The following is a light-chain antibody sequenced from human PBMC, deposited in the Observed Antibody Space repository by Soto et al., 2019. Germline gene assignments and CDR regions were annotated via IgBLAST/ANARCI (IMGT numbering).Light chain of an antibody. V-gene: IGLV2-14*03. CDR3: SSYTISSTRV. J-gene: IGLJ1*01. CDR2: DVS. CDR1: SSDVGAYNY. Sequence: QSALTQPASVSGSPGQSITISCTGTSSDVGAYNYVSWYQHHPGEAPKLMIYDVSTRPSGISNRFSGSKSGNTASLTISGLQAEDEADYFCSSYTISSTRVFGAGTKLTVL.